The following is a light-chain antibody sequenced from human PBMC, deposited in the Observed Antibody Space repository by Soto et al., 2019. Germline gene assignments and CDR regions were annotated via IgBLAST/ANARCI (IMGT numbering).Light chain of an antibody. CDR3: CSYAGSNNLV. Sequence: QSALTQPPSASGSPGQSVTISCTGTSSDVGGYKYVSWYQQHPGKAPELLIYEVSKRPSGVPDRFSGSKSDNTASLTVSGLQAVDEADYYCCSYAGSNNLVFGGGTKVTVL. CDR2: EVS. CDR1: SSDVGGYKY. V-gene: IGLV2-8*01. J-gene: IGLJ2*01.